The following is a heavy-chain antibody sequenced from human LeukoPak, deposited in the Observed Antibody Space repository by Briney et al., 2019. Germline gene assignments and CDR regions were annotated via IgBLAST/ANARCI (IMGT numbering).Heavy chain of an antibody. J-gene: IGHJ4*02. Sequence: GSLRLSCAASGFTFSSFPMHWVRQAPGKELESVSAISPNGGTTCYANSVRGRFSISRDNSKNTLYLQMGSLTTDDMAVYYCAREYPNGSLDYWGQGTLVTVSS. D-gene: IGHD3-10*01. V-gene: IGHV3-64*01. CDR3: AREYPNGSLDY. CDR1: GFTFSSFP. CDR2: ISPNGGTT.